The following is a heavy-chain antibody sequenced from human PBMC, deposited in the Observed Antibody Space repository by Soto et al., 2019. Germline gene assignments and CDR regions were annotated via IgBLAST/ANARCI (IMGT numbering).Heavy chain of an antibody. D-gene: IGHD2-21*02. CDR3: ATRGQAYCGGDCYSDY. J-gene: IGHJ4*02. V-gene: IGHV1-18*01. Sequence: ASVKVSCKTSGYTFTSYSISWVRQAPGQGLEWMGWISAYNGNTNYAQKLQGRVTMTTDTSTSTAYMELSSLRSEDTAVYYCATRGQAYCGGDCYSDYWGQGTLVTVSS. CDR1: GYTFTSYS. CDR2: ISAYNGNT.